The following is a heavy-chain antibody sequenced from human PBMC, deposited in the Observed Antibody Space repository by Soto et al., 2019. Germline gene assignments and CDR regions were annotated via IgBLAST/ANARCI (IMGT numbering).Heavy chain of an antibody. J-gene: IGHJ3*02. CDR2: TIPILAIT. V-gene: IGHV1-69*02. CDR1: GDTFSTYP. CDR3: ARGGDGSGSESVFDI. D-gene: IGHD3-22*01. Sequence: QVQLVQSGAVVKKPGSSMKVSCKTLGDTFSTYPITWVRQAPGQGLEWMGRTIPILAITDYAQKFQGRVTITADRSTITAYMELSSLNFEDTAVYYCARGGDGSGSESVFDIWGQGTMVTVSS.